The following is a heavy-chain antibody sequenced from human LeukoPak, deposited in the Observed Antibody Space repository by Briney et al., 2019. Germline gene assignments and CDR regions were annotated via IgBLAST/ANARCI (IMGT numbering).Heavy chain of an antibody. CDR2: INPNSGGT. J-gene: IGHJ5*02. CDR1: GYTFTGCY. Sequence: AAVTVSCKASGYTFTGCYMHWVGQAPGQGLEWMGWINPNSGGTNYAQKVQGRVTMTRDTSISTAYMELSRLRSDDTAVYYCARKVGATRNNWFDPWAREPWSPSPQ. V-gene: IGHV1-2*02. CDR3: ARKVGATRNNWFDP. D-gene: IGHD1-26*01.